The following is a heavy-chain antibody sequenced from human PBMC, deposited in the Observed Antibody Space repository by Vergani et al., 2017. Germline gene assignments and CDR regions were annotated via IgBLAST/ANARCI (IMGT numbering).Heavy chain of an antibody. D-gene: IGHD4-11*01. CDR3: AKAGTTANWYYFDY. V-gene: IGHV3-9*01. CDR1: GFTFDDYA. CDR2: ISWNSGRI. J-gene: IGHJ4*02. Sequence: EVQLVESGGGLVQPGRSLRLSCAASGFTFDDYAMHWVRQAPGKGLEWVSGISWNSGRIGYADSVKGRFTISRDNAKNSLYLQMNSLRAEDTALYYCAKAGTTANWYYFDYWGQGTLVTVSS.